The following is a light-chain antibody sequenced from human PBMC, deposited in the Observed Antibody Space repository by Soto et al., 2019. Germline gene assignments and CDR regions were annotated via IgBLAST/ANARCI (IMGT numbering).Light chain of an antibody. CDR1: QSVRSSY. V-gene: IGKV3-20*01. CDR3: QQYGGSPWT. CDR2: GAS. Sequence: ELVLTQSPGTLSLSPGERATLSCRASQSVRSSYLAWYQQKPGQAPRLLIYGASSRATGIPDRFSGSGSGTDFTLSISRLEPEDFAVYYCQQYGGSPWTFGQGTKVEIK. J-gene: IGKJ1*01.